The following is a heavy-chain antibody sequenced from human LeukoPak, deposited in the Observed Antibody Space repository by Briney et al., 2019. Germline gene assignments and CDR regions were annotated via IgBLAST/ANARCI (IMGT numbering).Heavy chain of an antibody. CDR2: IYYSGST. Sequence: SETLSLTCTVSGGSISSYYWSWIRQPPGKGLEWIGYIYYSGSTNYNPSLKSRVTISVDTSKNQFSLKLSSVAAADTAVYYCARGEVITIFGVVDAYNWFDPWGQGTLVTVSS. CDR1: GGSISSYY. J-gene: IGHJ5*02. V-gene: IGHV4-59*01. CDR3: ARGEVITIFGVVDAYNWFDP. D-gene: IGHD3-3*01.